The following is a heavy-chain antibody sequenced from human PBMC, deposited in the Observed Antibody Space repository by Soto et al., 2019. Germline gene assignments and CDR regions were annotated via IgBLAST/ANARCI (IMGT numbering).Heavy chain of an antibody. V-gene: IGHV1-8*01. CDR2: MNPNSGNT. D-gene: IGHD1-20*01. CDR3: ARGFRNNWNHADY. Sequence: ASVKVSCKASGYTFTSYDINWVRQATGQGLEWMGWMNPNSGNTDYAQKFQGRVTMTRNTSISTAYMELSSLRSEDTAVYYCARGFRNNWNHADYWGQGTLVTVSS. J-gene: IGHJ4*02. CDR1: GYTFTSYD.